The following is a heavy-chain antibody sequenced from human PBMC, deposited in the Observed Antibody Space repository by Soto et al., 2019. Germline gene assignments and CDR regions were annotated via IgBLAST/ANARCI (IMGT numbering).Heavy chain of an antibody. CDR1: GFTFSSYG. D-gene: IGHD1-26*01. CDR2: ISYDGSNK. V-gene: IGHV3-30*18. Sequence: GGSLRLSCAASGFTFSSYGMHWVRQAPGKGLEWVAVISYDGSNKYYADSVKGRFTISRDNSKNTLYLQMNSLRAEDTAVYCCAKERKWELLDFDYWGQGTLVTVSS. J-gene: IGHJ4*02. CDR3: AKERKWELLDFDY.